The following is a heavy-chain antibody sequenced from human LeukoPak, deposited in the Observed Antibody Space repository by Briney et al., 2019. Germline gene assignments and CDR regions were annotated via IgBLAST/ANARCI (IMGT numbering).Heavy chain of an antibody. CDR1: GGSISSYY. V-gene: IGHV4-4*09. CDR2: IYTSGST. CDR3: ASLTGEGAFDI. D-gene: IGHD7-27*01. J-gene: IGHJ3*02. Sequence: SETLSLTCTVSGGSISSYYWSWIRQPPGKGLEWVGYIYTSGSTNYNPSLKSRVTISVDTSKNQFSLKLSSVTAADTAVYYCASLTGEGAFDIWGQGTMVTVSS.